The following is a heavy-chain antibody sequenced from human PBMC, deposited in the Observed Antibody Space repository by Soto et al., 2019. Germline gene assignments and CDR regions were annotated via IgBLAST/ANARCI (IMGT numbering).Heavy chain of an antibody. D-gene: IGHD3-3*01. J-gene: IGHJ6*03. V-gene: IGHV3-7*01. CDR3: ARNDVLRLLRPYYYYYMYV. CDR1: GFTFSRDW. Sequence: PGGSLRVSCAASGFTFSRDWMSGVRQAPGKGLEWVANIKQDGSEKYYVDSVKGRFTISRDNAKNSLYLQMNSLRAEDTAVYYCARNDVLRLLRPYYYYYMYVWGKGTTVTVSS. CDR2: IKQDGSEK.